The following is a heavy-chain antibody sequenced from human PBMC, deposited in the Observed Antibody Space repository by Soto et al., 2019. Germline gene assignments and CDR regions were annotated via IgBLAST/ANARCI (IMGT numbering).Heavy chain of an antibody. Sequence: ASVKFSCEASGYTLTSYCMHWVRQAPGQGLEWMGIINPSGGSTSYAQKFQGRVTMTRDTSTSTVYMELSSLRSEDTAVYYCARDCGGYMPWGQGTLVTVSS. CDR1: GYTLTSYC. D-gene: IGHD3-16*02. J-gene: IGHJ5*02. CDR3: ARDCGGYMP. V-gene: IGHV1-46*01. CDR2: INPSGGST.